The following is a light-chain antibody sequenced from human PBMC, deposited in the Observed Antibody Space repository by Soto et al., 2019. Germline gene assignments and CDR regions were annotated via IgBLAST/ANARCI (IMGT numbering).Light chain of an antibody. J-gene: IGLJ1*01. Sequence: QSALTQPASVSGSPGQSITISCTGTSSDVGGYNYVSWYQQHPGKAPKLMIYDVSNRPSGVSNRFSGSKSGNTASLTISGLQAEDVSDYYCSSYTGSSTSVFGTGTKLTVL. CDR2: DVS. V-gene: IGLV2-14*01. CDR3: SSYTGSSTSV. CDR1: SSDVGGYNY.